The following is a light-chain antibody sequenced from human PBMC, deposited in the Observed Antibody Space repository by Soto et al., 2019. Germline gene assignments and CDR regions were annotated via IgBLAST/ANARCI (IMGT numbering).Light chain of an antibody. V-gene: IGKV3-20*01. J-gene: IGKJ1*01. Sequence: EIVLPQSPGTLSLSPGERATLSCRASPSVSSSYLAWYQQKPGQAPSLLIYGASSRATGIPDRFSGSGSGTDFTLTTSRLEPEDFAVYYCQQYGSSRTFGQGTKVEIK. CDR3: QQYGSSRT. CDR1: PSVSSSY. CDR2: GAS.